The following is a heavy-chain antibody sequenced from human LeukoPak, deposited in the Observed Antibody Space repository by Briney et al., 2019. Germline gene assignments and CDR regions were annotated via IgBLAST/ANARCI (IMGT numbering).Heavy chain of an antibody. D-gene: IGHD1-1*01. CDR1: GDSLGSGRYY. CDR3: AIGMTPDSWFDP. V-gene: IGHV4-61*02. Sequence: SDTLSLTCTVSGDSLGSGRYYWPWLRQPAGKGLEWIGRIFTSGGTDYNPSLKSRVTISLDTAKNQFSLKLSSVTAADTAVYYCAIGMTPDSWFDPWGQGTLVTVSS. CDR2: IFTSGGT. J-gene: IGHJ5*02.